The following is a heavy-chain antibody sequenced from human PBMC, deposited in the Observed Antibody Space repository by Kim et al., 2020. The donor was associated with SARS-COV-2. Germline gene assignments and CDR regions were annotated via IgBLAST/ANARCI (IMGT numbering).Heavy chain of an antibody. CDR1: GFTFSSYS. J-gene: IGHJ2*01. D-gene: IGHD4-17*01. Sequence: GGSLRLSCAASGFTFSSYSMNWVRQAPGKGLEWVSSISSSSSYIYYADSVKGRFTISRDNAKNSLYLQMNSLRAEDTAVYYCARDPATVEYLRGNWYFDLWGRGTLVTVSS. V-gene: IGHV3-21*01. CDR3: ARDPATVEYLRGNWYFDL. CDR2: ISSSSSYI.